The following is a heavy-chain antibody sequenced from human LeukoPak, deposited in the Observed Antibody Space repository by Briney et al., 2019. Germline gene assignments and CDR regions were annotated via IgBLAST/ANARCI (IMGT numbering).Heavy chain of an antibody. J-gene: IGHJ4*02. V-gene: IGHV3-23*01. CDR1: GFTFSSYA. D-gene: IGHD3-22*01. CDR2: ISGSGGST. Sequence: GGSLRLSCAASGFTFSSYAMSWVRQAPGKGLEWVSAISGSGGSTYYADSVKGRFTISRDNSKNTLYLQMSSLRAEDTAVYYCAKVARAETMILVVIRNRSYYFDYWGQGTLVTVSS. CDR3: AKVARAETMILVVIRNRSYYFDY.